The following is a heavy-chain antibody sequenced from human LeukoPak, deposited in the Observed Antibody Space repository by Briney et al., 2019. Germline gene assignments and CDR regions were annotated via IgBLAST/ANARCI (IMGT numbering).Heavy chain of an antibody. Sequence: PGGSLRLSCAASGFTFSNYAMHWVRQAPGKGLEWVAVILYDGSSKYYVDSVKGRFTISRDNSKNTLFLQMNSLRAEDTAVYYCAKEVVGIQQFTPYDYYGMDVWGQGTTVSVSS. D-gene: IGHD5-18*01. J-gene: IGHJ6*02. V-gene: IGHV3-30*18. CDR1: GFTFSNYA. CDR3: AKEVVGIQQFTPYDYYGMDV. CDR2: ILYDGSSK.